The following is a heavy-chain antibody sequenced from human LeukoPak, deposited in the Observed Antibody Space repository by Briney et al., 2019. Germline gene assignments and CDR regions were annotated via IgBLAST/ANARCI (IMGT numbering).Heavy chain of an antibody. CDR2: IYYSGST. D-gene: IGHD5-12*01. CDR1: GGSVSTGSYY. V-gene: IGHV4-61*01. Sequence: SETLSLTCSVSGGSVSTGSYYWSWIRQPPGKGLEWIGYIYYSGSTNSNPSLKSRVTISVDTSKNQFSLKLSSVTAADTAVYYCARDLGGVATYYGMDVWGKGTTVTLSS. CDR3: ARDLGGVATYYGMDV. J-gene: IGHJ6*04.